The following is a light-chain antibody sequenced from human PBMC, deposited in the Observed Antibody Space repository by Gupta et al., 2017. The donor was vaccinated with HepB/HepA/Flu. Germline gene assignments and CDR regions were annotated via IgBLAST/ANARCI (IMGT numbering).Light chain of an antibody. Sequence: QSVLTQPPSVSAAPGEKVIISCSGSSSSVGKNYVSWYQQLPGSAPKVLIYDNSKRPSGIPDRFSGSKSGTSATLCITGLQTGDEADYYGGTWDTSLSAVVFGGGTRLTVL. CDR2: DNS. J-gene: IGLJ3*02. CDR3: GTWDTSLSAVV. CDR1: SSSVGKNY. V-gene: IGLV1-51*01.